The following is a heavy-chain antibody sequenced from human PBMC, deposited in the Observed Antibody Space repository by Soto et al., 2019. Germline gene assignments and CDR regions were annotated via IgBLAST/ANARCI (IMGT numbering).Heavy chain of an antibody. D-gene: IGHD3-3*01. J-gene: IGHJ3*02. CDR2: INHSGST. CDR3: ARGGRPPYDFWSGYAFDI. Sequence: SETLSLTCAVYGGSFSGYYWSWIRQPPGKGLEWIGEINHSGSTNYNPSLKSRVTISVDTSKNQFSLKLSSVTAADTAVYYCARGGRPPYDFWSGYAFDIWGQGTMVTVSS. V-gene: IGHV4-34*01. CDR1: GGSFSGYY.